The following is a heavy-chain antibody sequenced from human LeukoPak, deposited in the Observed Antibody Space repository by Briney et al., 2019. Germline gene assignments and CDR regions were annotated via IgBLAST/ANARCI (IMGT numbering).Heavy chain of an antibody. CDR3: ARAENYYDSSGYYYDAFDI. V-gene: IGHV1-46*01. CDR2: INPSGGST. J-gene: IGHJ3*02. Sequence: ASVKVSCKASGYTFTSYYTHWVRQAPGQGLEWMGIINPSGGSTSYAQKFQGRVTMTRDTSTSTVYMELSSLRSEDTAVYYCARAENYYDSSGYYYDAFDIWGQGTMVTVSS. D-gene: IGHD3-22*01. CDR1: GYTFTSYY.